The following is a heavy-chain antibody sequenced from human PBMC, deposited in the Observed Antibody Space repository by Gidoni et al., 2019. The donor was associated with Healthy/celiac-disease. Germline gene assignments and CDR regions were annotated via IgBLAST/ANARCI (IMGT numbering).Heavy chain of an antibody. D-gene: IGHD6-6*01. J-gene: IGHJ5*02. CDR1: GGSIRSGGYY. CDR2: IYYSGST. V-gene: IGHV4-31*03. Sequence: QVQLQESGPGLVKPSQTLSLPCPFSGGSIRSGGYYWSWSRQHPGKGLEWIGYIYYSGSTYYNPSLKSRVTISVDTSKNQFSLKLSSVTAADTAVYYCARDLAFARPGFWFDPWGQGTLVTVSS. CDR3: ARDLAFARPGFWFDP.